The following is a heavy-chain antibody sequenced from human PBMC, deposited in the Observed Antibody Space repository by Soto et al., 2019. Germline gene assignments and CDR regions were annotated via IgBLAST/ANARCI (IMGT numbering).Heavy chain of an antibody. J-gene: IGHJ4*02. V-gene: IGHV4-59*01. CDR3: ARGRTVRNYADDSSDYFYFFDY. CDR2: VYYTGST. D-gene: IGHD3-22*01. CDR1: GDSISTFY. Sequence: LSLTCTVSGDSISTFYWGWMRQSPGKELEWIGYVYYTGSTNYNPSLKSRVTISVDRSKNQFSLKLTSANAADTAVYYCARGRTVRNYADDSSDYFYFFDYWGQGTQVTVSA.